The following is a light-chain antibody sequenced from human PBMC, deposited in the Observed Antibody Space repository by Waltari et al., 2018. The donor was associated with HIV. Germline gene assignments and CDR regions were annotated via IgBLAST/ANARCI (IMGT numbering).Light chain of an antibody. CDR2: GAS. CDR3: QQYNNWPPLT. J-gene: IGKJ4*01. CDR1: QSVGSY. V-gene: IGKV3-15*01. Sequence: ETVMTQTPATLSVSPGERATLSCRASQSVGSYLAWYQQQPGQAPRRLIYGASTRATGIPARFSGSGSGTEFTLTISSLQSEDFAVYDCQQYNNWPPLTFGGGTKVEIK.